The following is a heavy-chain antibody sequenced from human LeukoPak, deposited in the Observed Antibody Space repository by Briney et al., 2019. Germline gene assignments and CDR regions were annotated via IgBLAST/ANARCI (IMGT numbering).Heavy chain of an antibody. Sequence: SETLSLTCAVYGGSFSGYYWSWIRQPPGKGLEWIGEINHSGSTNHNPSLKSRVTISVDTSKNQFSLKLSSVTAADTAVYYCARGRYCSGGSCHFDYWGQGTLVTVSS. J-gene: IGHJ4*02. CDR2: INHSGST. CDR3: ARGRYCSGGSCHFDY. V-gene: IGHV4-34*01. D-gene: IGHD2-15*01. CDR1: GGSFSGYY.